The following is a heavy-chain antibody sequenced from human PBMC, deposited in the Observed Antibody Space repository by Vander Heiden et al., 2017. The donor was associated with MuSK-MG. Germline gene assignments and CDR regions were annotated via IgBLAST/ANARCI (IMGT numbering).Heavy chain of an antibody. CDR3: ARAYDRYYYDSSGYWD. D-gene: IGHD3-22*01. CDR1: GDSVSSNSAA. J-gene: IGHJ4*02. CDR2: TYYRSKWYN. V-gene: IGHV6-1*01. Sequence: QVQLQQSGPGLVKPSQTLSLTCAISGDSVSSNSAAWNCIRQAPSRGLEWLGRTYYRSKWYNDYAVSVKSRITNNPDTSKNQFSLQLNSVNPEDTAVYYCARAYDRYYYDSSGYWDWGQGTLVTVSS.